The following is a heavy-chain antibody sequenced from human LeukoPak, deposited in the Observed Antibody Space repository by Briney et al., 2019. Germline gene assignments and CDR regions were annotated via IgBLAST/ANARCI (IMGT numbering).Heavy chain of an antibody. J-gene: IGHJ4*02. CDR1: GFTFSSNY. V-gene: IGHV3-66*02. D-gene: IGHD3-22*01. Sequence: PGGSLRLSCAASGFTFSSNYMSWVRQAPGKGLEWVSVIYSGGSTYYADSVKGRFTISRDNSKSTLYLQMNSLRAEDTAVYYCARGPSYYDSSGYYLDYWGQGTLVTVSS. CDR3: ARGPSYYDSSGYYLDY. CDR2: IYSGGST.